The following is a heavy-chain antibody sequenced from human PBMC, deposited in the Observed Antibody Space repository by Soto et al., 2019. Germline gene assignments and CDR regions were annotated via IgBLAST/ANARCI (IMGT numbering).Heavy chain of an antibody. CDR3: AKDRRDGYFDN. Sequence: QVQLVESGGGVVQPGRSLRLSCPASGFTFSSYGMYWVRQAPGKGLECVAYISHDGGNRYSADSVKGRFTIFRDNSKNTLYLQMNSLGSEDGAVYYCAKDRRDGYFDNWGQGTLVTVSS. V-gene: IGHV3-30*18. J-gene: IGHJ4*02. CDR2: ISHDGGNR. CDR1: GFTFSSYG.